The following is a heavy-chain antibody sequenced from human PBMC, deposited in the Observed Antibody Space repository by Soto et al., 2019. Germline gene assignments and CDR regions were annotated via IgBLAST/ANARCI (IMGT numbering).Heavy chain of an antibody. CDR1: GFRFSSYS. CDR3: ATMNGYFEY. D-gene: IGHD3-22*01. Sequence: PGWSLRLSCADSGFRFSSYSLSWVRQTQGKGLEWVAAITATGERTYYADSVTGRFTISRDNSKKTHYLQMTSLRAEDTAMYYCATMNGYFEYWG. V-gene: IGHV3-23*01. J-gene: IGHJ4*01. CDR2: ITATGERT.